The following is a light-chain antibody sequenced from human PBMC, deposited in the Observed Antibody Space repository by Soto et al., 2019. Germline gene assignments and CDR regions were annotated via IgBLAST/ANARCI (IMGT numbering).Light chain of an antibody. CDR2: DVS. CDR1: QSVSSY. J-gene: IGKJ1*01. V-gene: IGKV3-11*01. CDR3: QQRSNWPWT. Sequence: EIVLTQSPATLSLSPGERATLSCRASQSVSSYLAWYQQKPGQAPRLLIYDVSKRATGIPARFSGSGSGTDFTLTISSLEPEDFAVYYGQQRSNWPWTFGQGTKVEIK.